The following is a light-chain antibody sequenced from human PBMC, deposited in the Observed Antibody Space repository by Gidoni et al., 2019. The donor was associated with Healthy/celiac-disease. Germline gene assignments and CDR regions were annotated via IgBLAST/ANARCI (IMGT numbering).Light chain of an antibody. J-gene: IGLJ1*01. CDR1: SSDVGGYNY. CDR2: EVS. CDR3: GSYTSSSTLV. Sequence: QSALTHPASVSGSPGQSLTISCTGTSSDVGGYNYVSWYQQHPGKAPKLMMYEVSNRPSGVSNRFSGSKSGNTASLTISGLQAEDEADYYCGSYTSSSTLVFGTGTKVTVL. V-gene: IGLV2-14*01.